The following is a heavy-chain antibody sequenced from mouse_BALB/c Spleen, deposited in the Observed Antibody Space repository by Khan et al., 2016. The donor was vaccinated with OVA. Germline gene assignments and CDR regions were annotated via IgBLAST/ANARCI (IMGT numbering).Heavy chain of an antibody. CDR1: GFSLSNYG. CDR3: ARAFYSGAWFAY. V-gene: IGHV2-9*02. Sequence: VQLQESGPGLVAPSQTLSITCTVSGFSLSNYGVHWVRQPPGKGLEWLGVIWAGGSTNHNSALMSRLSISKDDSKSQVFLKMNSLQTDDTAVYYCARAFYSGAWFAYWGQGPLVTVSA. D-gene: IGHD1-1*01. CDR2: IWAGGST. J-gene: IGHJ3*01.